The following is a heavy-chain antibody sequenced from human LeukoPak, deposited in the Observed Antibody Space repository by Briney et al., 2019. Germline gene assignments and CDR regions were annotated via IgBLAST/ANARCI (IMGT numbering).Heavy chain of an antibody. CDR3: ARDNYGRFDY. CDR2: ISAYNGNT. J-gene: IGHJ4*02. V-gene: IGHV1-18*01. D-gene: IGHD3-10*01. CDR1: GYTFTSYG. Sequence: ASVKVSCKASGYTFTSYGISWVRHAPGQGLEWMGWISAYNGNTNYAQKFQGRVTMTRDTSISTAYMELSRLRSDDTAVYYCARDNYGRFDYWGQGTLVTVSS.